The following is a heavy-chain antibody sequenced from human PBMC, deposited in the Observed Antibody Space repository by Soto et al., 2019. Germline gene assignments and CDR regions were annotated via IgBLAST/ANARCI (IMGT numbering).Heavy chain of an antibody. Sequence: SGKVSCKASGGTFSNYVVNWVRQAPGQGLEWMGRIIPISGAANYAQKFQGRVTITADKSTSTSYMELSSLRSEDTAVYYCARDMTRTVVPYFDFWGQGTLVTVSS. CDR2: IIPISGAA. D-gene: IGHD1-7*01. J-gene: IGHJ4*02. CDR3: ARDMTRTVVPYFDF. V-gene: IGHV1-69*06. CDR1: GGTFSNYV.